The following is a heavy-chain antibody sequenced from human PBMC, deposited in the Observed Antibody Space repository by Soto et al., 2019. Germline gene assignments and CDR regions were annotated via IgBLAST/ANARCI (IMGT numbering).Heavy chain of an antibody. J-gene: IGHJ6*03. V-gene: IGHV3-74*01. CDR2: INNDGSVS. CDR1: GFTFSNYW. D-gene: IGHD2-15*01. CDR3: ARGDCVGGTCYSLAGSFYYYMDV. Sequence: EVQLVESGGGLVQPGGSLRLSCVASGFTFSNYWMYWVRQAPGEGLVWVSRINNDGSVSSYADSVKGRLTISRDNVKNPLYLQMDSLRAEDTAVYYCARGDCVGGTCYSLAGSFYYYMDVWVKGTTVTVFS.